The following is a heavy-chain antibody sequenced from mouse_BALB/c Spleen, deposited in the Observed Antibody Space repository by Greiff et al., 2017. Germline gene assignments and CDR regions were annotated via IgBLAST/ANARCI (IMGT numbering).Heavy chain of an antibody. CDR3: ASYDYAMDY. Sequence: LVESGAELMKPGASVKISCKATGYTFSSYWIEWVKQRPGHGLEWIGEILPGSGSTNYNEKFKGKATFTADTSSNTAYMQLSSLTSEDSAVYYCASYDYAMDYWGQGTSVTVSS. D-gene: IGHD2-4*01. CDR2: ILPGSGST. J-gene: IGHJ4*01. CDR1: GYTFSSYW. V-gene: IGHV1-9*01.